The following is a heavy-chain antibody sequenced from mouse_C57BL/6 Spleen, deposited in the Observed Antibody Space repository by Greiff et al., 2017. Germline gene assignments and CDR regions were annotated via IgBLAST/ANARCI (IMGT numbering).Heavy chain of an antibody. J-gene: IGHJ1*03. CDR3: ARDCGSSYGRYFDV. Sequence: VQLQQPGAELVRPGTSVKLSCKASGYTFTSYWMHWVKQRPGQGLEWIGVIDPSDSYTNYNQKFKGKATLTVDTSSSTAYMQLSSLTSEDSAVYYCARDCGSSYGRYFDVWGTGTTVTVSS. D-gene: IGHD1-1*01. CDR1: GYTFTSYW. CDR2: IDPSDSYT. V-gene: IGHV1-59*01.